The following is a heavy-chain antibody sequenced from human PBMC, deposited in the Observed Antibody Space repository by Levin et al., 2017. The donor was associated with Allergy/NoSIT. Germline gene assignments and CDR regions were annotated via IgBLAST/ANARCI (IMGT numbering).Heavy chain of an antibody. CDR2: IFPNSGGT. Sequence: PPASVKVSCKASGYTFTGYYMHWVRQAPGQGLEWMGWIFPNSGGTNYAQKFQGRVTMTRDTSISTAYMELSRLRSDDTAVYYCARDGARGGALDVWGQGTMVTVSS. J-gene: IGHJ3*01. D-gene: IGHD3-16*01. CDR3: ARDGARGGALDV. CDR1: GYTFTGYY. V-gene: IGHV1-2*02.